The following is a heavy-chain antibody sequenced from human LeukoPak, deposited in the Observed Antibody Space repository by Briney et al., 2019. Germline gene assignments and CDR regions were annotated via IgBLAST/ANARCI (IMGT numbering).Heavy chain of an antibody. J-gene: IGHJ4*02. D-gene: IGHD3-22*01. CDR3: ARDSSYYDSSGLGY. CDR2: ISSSGSTI. CDR1: GFTFSDYY. Sequence: GGSLRLSCAASGFTFSDYYMSSIRQAPGKGLEWVSCISSSGSTIYYADSVKGRFTISRDNAKNSLYLQMNSLRAEDTAVYYCARDSSYYDSSGLGYWGQGTLVTVSS. V-gene: IGHV3-11*01.